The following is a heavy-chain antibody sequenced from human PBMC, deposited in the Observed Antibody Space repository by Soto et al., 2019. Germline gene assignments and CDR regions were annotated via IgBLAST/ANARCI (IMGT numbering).Heavy chain of an antibody. CDR3: AKGRAITVYGVDILFDY. CDR1: GFSFSDYA. D-gene: IGHD3-3*01. Sequence: HPVGSLRLSCKASGFSFSDYAMTWVRQAPGKGLEWVSVISGSGDNTFYAASVKGRFAISRDNSKNVLYLQVNSPSADDAAVYFCAKGRAITVYGVDILFDYWGLGTLVTVSS. CDR2: ISGSGDNT. J-gene: IGHJ4*01. V-gene: IGHV3-23*01.